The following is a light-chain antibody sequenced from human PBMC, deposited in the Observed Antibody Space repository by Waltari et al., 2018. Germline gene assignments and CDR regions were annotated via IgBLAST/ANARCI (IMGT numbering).Light chain of an antibody. V-gene: IGLV4-69*01. J-gene: IGLJ3*02. CDR2: VNSDGSH. Sequence: VKLTCSLPGEYSAYAIAWHQQQPLTGPRYLMTVNSDGSHKKGDGISERFSGSSSDVDRYLIISRLQSDDEADYFCQTWGTGIQVFGSGTKLTVL. CDR3: QTWGTGIQV. CDR1: GEYSAYA.